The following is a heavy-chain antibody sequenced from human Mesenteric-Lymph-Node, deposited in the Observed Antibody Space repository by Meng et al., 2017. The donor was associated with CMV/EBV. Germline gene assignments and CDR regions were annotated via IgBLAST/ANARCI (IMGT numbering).Heavy chain of an antibody. D-gene: IGHD2-2*02. Sequence: GESLKISCAASGFTFSSYWMSWVRQAPGKGLEWVANIKQDGSEKYYVDSVKGRFTISRDNAKKSLYLQMNSLRAEDTAVYYCARDGSYCGSSSCYTLGFDCWGQGTLVTVSS. CDR1: GFTFSSYW. CDR2: IKQDGSEK. J-gene: IGHJ4*02. V-gene: IGHV3-7*01. CDR3: ARDGSYCGSSSCYTLGFDC.